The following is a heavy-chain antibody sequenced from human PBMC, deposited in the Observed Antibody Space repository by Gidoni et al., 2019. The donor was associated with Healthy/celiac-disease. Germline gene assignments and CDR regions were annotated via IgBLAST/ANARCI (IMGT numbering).Heavy chain of an antibody. J-gene: IGHJ3*02. Sequence: EVQLVESGGGLVQPGGSLRLSCAASGFTFSSYDMPWVRQATGKGLEWVSAIGTAGDTYYPGSVKGRFTISRENAKNSLYLQMNSLRAGDTAVYYCARGRGVFSDYGADDAFDIWGQGTMVTVSS. V-gene: IGHV3-13*04. CDR1: GFTFSSYD. D-gene: IGHD4-17*01. CDR2: IGTAGDT. CDR3: ARGRGVFSDYGADDAFDI.